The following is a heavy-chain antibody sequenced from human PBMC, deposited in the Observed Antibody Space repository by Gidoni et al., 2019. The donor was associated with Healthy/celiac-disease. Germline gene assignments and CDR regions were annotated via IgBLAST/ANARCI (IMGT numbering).Heavy chain of an antibody. D-gene: IGHD3-22*01. J-gene: IGHJ4*02. CDR2: TSAYNGNT. CDR1: GYTYTSYG. V-gene: IGHV1-18*01. Sequence: QVQLVQSGAEVKKPGAAVKVSCQASGYTYTSYGISWMRQAPGHGLEWMGWTSAYNGNTNYAQKRQGIVPMTTDTATSTAYMALRSLRSDATAVYYCARVFDPDPGYYYDSSGYAATWGYWGQGTLVTVSS. CDR3: ARVFDPDPGYYYDSSGYAATWGY.